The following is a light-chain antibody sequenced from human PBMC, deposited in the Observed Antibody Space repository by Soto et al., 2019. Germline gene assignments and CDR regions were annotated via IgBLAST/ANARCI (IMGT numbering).Light chain of an antibody. Sequence: EIVLTQSPATLSLSPGERATLSCRASQSVSSDLAWYQQKPGQAPRLLIYDASNSATGIPARFSGSGSGTDFTLTISSLEPEDFAVYYCQQRSNWPPGLTFGGGTKVEIK. V-gene: IGKV3-11*01. CDR3: QQRSNWPPGLT. CDR2: DAS. J-gene: IGKJ4*01. CDR1: QSVSSD.